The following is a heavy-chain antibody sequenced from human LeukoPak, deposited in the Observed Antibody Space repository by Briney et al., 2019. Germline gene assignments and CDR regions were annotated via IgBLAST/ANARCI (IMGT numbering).Heavy chain of an antibody. CDR1: GFSFSDYA. CDR3: ARAMRTIFGVINDYYMDV. V-gene: IGHV3-64*01. J-gene: IGHJ6*03. D-gene: IGHD3-3*01. CDR2: ISNNGSST. Sequence: GGSLRLSCAASGFSFSDYAMHWVRQAPGKGLEYVSVISNNGSSTYYASSVKGRFTISRDNSMSTLYLQMGSLIVEDMAVYYCARAMRTIFGVINDYYMDVWGKGTTVTVSS.